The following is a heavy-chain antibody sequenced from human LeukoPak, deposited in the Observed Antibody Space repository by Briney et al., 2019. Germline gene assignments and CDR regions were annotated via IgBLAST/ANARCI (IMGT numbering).Heavy chain of an antibody. D-gene: IGHD1-26*01. CDR3: ARVWWELRGFDY. J-gene: IGHJ4*02. V-gene: IGHV4-61*02. CDR1: GYSISSGSYY. Sequence: PSETLSLTCAVSGYSISSGSYYWSWIRQPAGKGLEWIGRIYTSGSTNYNPSLKSRVTISVDTSKNQFSLKLSSVTAADTAVYYCARVWWELRGFDYWGQGTLVTVSS. CDR2: IYTSGST.